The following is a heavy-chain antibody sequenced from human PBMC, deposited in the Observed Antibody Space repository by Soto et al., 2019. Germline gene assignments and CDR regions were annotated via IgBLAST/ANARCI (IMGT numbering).Heavy chain of an antibody. Sequence: EVQLVESGGGLVQPGGSLRLSCAASGFTVSSNYMSWVRQAPGKGLEWVSVIYSGGSTYYADSVKGRFTISRDNSKNTLYLQMNSLRAEDTAVYYCARGGAARLYYYYGMDGWGQGTTVTVSS. V-gene: IGHV3-66*01. D-gene: IGHD6-6*01. CDR2: IYSGGST. J-gene: IGHJ6*02. CDR1: GFTVSSNY. CDR3: ARGGAARLYYYYGMDG.